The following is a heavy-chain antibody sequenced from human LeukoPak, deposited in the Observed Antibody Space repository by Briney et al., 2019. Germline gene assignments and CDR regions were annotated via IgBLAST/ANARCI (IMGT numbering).Heavy chain of an antibody. D-gene: IGHD2-15*01. CDR3: ARDGADCSGGSCYSVDY. J-gene: IGHJ4*02. V-gene: IGHV3-7*05. Sequence: GGSLRLSCAASGFTFSSYWMSWVRQAPGKGLEWVANIKQDGSEKYYVDSVKGRFTISRDNAKNSLYLQMNSLRAEDTAVYYCARDGADCSGGSCYSVDYWGQGTLVTVSP. CDR2: IKQDGSEK. CDR1: GFTFSSYW.